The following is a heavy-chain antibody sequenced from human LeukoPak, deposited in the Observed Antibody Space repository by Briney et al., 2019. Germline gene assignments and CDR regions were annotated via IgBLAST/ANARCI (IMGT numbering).Heavy chain of an antibody. V-gene: IGHV1-46*01. D-gene: IGHD1-26*01. J-gene: IGHJ4*02. CDR3: ARVEWGGCFDY. CDR2: IKPSGGST. Sequence: ASVPVSRQASGYTLTRYYMHWLRQAPAQGVEWMGIIKPSGGSTRYAQKFQGRVVMTRETSTSTVYMELSSLRSEDAAVYYCARVEWGGCFDYWGQGTMVTVSS. CDR1: GYTLTRYY.